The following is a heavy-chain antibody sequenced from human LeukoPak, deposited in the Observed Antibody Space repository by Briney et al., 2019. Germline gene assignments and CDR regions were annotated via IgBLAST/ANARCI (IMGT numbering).Heavy chain of an antibody. CDR1: VGSISSYY. D-gene: IGHD2-15*01. V-gene: IGHV4-4*07. CDR3: ARGHCSRGSCIAIDY. Sequence: PSETLSVTCTVSVGSISSYYWSRIRQPAGKGLEWIGRIYTSGSTNYNPPLKSRVTMSVDTSKNQFSLMLSSVTAAETAVYYCARGHCSRGSCIAIDYCGQGTLVTVSS. CDR2: IYTSGST. J-gene: IGHJ4*02.